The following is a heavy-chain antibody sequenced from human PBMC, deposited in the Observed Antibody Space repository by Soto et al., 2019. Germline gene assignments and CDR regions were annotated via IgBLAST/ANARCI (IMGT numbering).Heavy chain of an antibody. CDR3: AKDRVWFGDYYYGMDV. D-gene: IGHD3-10*01. Sequence: GGSLRLSCAASGFTFSSYGMHWVRQAPGKGLEWVAVISYDGSNKYYADSVKGRFTISRDNSKNTLYLQMNSLRAEDTAVYYCAKDRVWFGDYYYGMDVWGKGTTVTVSS. V-gene: IGHV3-30*18. J-gene: IGHJ6*04. CDR1: GFTFSSYG. CDR2: ISYDGSNK.